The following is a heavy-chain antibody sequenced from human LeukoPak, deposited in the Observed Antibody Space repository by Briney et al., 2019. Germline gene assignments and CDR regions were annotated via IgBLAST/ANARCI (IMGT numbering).Heavy chain of an antibody. CDR2: INPNSVGT. CDR1: GYTFTGYY. J-gene: IGHJ4*02. D-gene: IGHD1-1*01. Sequence: GASVIVSCKASGYTFTGYYMYWVRQAPGQGLEWMGRINPNSVGTNYAQKFQGRVTMTRDTSISTAYMELNRLRSDDTAVYYCARLESTPIDYWGQGTLVTVSS. V-gene: IGHV1-2*06. CDR3: ARLESTPIDY.